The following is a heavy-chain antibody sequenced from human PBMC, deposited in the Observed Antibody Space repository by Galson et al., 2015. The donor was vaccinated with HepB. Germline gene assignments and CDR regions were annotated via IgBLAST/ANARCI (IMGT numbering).Heavy chain of an antibody. D-gene: IGHD3-10*01. CDR2: INPYNGGI. Sequence: SVKVSCKASGYTFTSYGITWVRQAPGQGLEWVGWINPYNGGINYAQKFQGRVTMTTDTSTAYMELRSLRSDDTAVYYCARGPWFGELTGILVLQHWGQGTLSPSPQ. J-gene: IGHJ1*01. V-gene: IGHV1-18*04. CDR1: GYTFTSYG. CDR3: ARGPWFGELTGILVLQH.